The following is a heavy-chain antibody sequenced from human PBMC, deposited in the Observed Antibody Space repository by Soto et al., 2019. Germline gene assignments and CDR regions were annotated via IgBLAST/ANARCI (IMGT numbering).Heavy chain of an antibody. Sequence: EVQLVESGGGLVKPGGSLRLSCAASGFTFSNAWMSWVRQSPGGGLEWVGRIKSNIDGVTTDYAAPVKGRFAISRDDSNSILYLEMNSLRSEDTAVYYCTTVDAVVLNWGQGLLVTVSS. CDR1: GFTFSNAW. D-gene: IGHD6-19*01. V-gene: IGHV3-15*01. CDR2: IKSNIDGVTT. CDR3: TTVDAVVLN. J-gene: IGHJ4*02.